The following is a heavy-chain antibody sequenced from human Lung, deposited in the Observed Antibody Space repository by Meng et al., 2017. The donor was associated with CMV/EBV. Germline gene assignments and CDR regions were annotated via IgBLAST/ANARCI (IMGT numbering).Heavy chain of an antibody. Sequence: SETLSLTCTVSGHSISSGKFWGWIRQPPGKGLEWIGVYDSGTTYYNPSLKSRVAISVDTSETQFSLKLSAVTAADTAVYYCVRHIIVVPARGYGVDVWGHGTTVXVSS. J-gene: IGHJ6*02. D-gene: IGHD2-2*01. V-gene: IGHV4-38-2*02. CDR3: VRHIIVVPARGYGVDV. CDR1: GHSISSGKF. CDR2: VYDSGTT.